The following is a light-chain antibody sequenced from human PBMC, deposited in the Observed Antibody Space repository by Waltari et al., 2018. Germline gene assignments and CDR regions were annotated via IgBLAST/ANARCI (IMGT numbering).Light chain of an antibody. J-gene: IGKJ2*01. CDR3: QQSYRTPQT. Sequence: DIQMTQSPSSLSASVGDRVTITCRASQSISTYLNWYQQRSGKAPKLLIYVASTLQSGVPSRFTGIGSGTDFTLTISNLQPDDFATYYCQQSYRTPQTFGQGTKLDI. CDR2: VAS. V-gene: IGKV1-39*01. CDR1: QSISTY.